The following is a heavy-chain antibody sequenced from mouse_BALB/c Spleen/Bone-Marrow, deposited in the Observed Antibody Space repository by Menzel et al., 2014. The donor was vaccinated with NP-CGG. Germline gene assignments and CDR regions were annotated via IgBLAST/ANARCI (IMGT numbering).Heavy chain of an antibody. CDR2: FYPGNGDT. D-gene: IGHD1-1*02. Sequence: QVPLQQSGAELVKPGASVKMSCKASGYTFTSYSMHWVKQTPGQGLEWIGTFYPGNGDTSYNQKFKGKATLTADTFSSTAYMQRSSQTSEDSAVYYCARGWLITYWGQGTLVTVAA. J-gene: IGHJ3*01. CDR3: ARGWLITY. CDR1: GYTFTSYS. V-gene: IGHV1-12*01.